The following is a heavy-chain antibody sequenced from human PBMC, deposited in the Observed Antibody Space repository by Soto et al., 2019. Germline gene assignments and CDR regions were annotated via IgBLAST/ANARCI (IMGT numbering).Heavy chain of an antibody. D-gene: IGHD3-22*01. Sequence: QVQLVESGGGVVQPGGSLRLSCAASGFAFSTSVIHWVRQAPGKGLEWMAHISYNGNKKHYADSVKGRFTVSRDISESTLYHQMNSLRAEDTAVYYCAREQFEDGRGHYDHWGQGTLVSVSS. CDR1: GFAFSTSV. CDR2: ISYNGNKK. J-gene: IGHJ4*02. CDR3: AREQFEDGRGHYDH. V-gene: IGHV3-30*03.